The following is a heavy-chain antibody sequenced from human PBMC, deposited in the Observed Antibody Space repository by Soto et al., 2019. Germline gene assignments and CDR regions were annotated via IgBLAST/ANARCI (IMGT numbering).Heavy chain of an antibody. Sequence: PSETLSLTRAVSGGSISSGGYSWSWIRQPPGKGLEWIGYIYHSGSTYYNPSLKSRVTISVDRSKNQFSLKLSSVTAADTAVYYCARDGGYGDYVGAFDIWGQGTMVTVSS. CDR3: ARDGGYGDYVGAFDI. CDR1: GGSISSGGYS. CDR2: IYHSGST. D-gene: IGHD4-17*01. V-gene: IGHV4-30-2*01. J-gene: IGHJ3*02.